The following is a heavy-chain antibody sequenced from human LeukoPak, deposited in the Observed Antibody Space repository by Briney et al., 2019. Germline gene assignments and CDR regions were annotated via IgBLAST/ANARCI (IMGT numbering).Heavy chain of an antibody. J-gene: IGHJ6*03. D-gene: IGHD3-10*01. V-gene: IGHV4-34*01. CDR1: GGSFSGYY. Sequence: SETLSLTCAVYGGSFSGYYWSWIRQPPGKGLEWIGEINHSGSTNYNPSLKSRVTISLDTSKNQFSLKVISVTAADTAVYYCARVAKHFRGGLSFYYMDVWGKGTTVTISS. CDR3: ARVAKHFRGGLSFYYMDV. CDR2: INHSGST.